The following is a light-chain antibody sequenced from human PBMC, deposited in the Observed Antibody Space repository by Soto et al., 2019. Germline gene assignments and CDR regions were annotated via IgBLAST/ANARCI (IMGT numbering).Light chain of an antibody. CDR2: GAS. CDR3: QQYVTSPPGT. Sequence: IVLTQSPGTLSLSPGERATLSCRASQSVSSSYLAWYQQKPGQAPRLLIYGASSRATGIPDRFSGSGSGTDCTLTISRLEPGDFAVYYCQQYVTSPPGTFGQGTKVEIK. J-gene: IGKJ1*01. V-gene: IGKV3-20*01. CDR1: QSVSSSY.